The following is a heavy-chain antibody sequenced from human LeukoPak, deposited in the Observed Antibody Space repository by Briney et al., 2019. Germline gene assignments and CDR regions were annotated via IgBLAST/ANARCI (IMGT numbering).Heavy chain of an antibody. CDR2: ISSSGSTI. D-gene: IGHD3-10*01. Sequence: PGGSLRLSCAASGFTFSSYNMKCVRQAPGKGLEWVSDISSSGSTIYFADSVKGRFTISRDNARNSLYLKMNSLRDEDTAVYYCARLEYYYVSGNYYKLFDYWGQGTLVTVCS. J-gene: IGHJ4*02. CDR3: ARLEYYYVSGNYYKLFDY. CDR1: GFTFSSYN. V-gene: IGHV3-48*02.